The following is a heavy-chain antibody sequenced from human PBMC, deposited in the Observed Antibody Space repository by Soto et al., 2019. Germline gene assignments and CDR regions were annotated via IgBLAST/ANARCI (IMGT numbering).Heavy chain of an antibody. Sequence: QVQLQQWGAGLLKPSETLSLTCAVYGGSFSGYYWSWIRQPPGKGLEWIGEINHSGSTNYNPSLKSRVTVSVDTSKNQFSLKLSSVTAADMAVYYCASVVRGAAADHYYMDVWGKGTTVTVSS. J-gene: IGHJ6*03. V-gene: IGHV4-34*01. D-gene: IGHD6-13*01. CDR2: INHSGST. CDR3: ASVVRGAAADHYYMDV. CDR1: GGSFSGYY.